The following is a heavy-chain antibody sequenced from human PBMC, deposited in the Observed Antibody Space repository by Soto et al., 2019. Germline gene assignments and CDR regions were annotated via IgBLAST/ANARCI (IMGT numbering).Heavy chain of an antibody. J-gene: IGHJ3*02. CDR3: ARVMKVPATAFGAFDI. V-gene: IGHV4-59*01. D-gene: IGHD2-2*01. CDR1: GGSISSYY. Sequence: SETLSLTCTVSGGSISSYYWSWIRQPPGKGLEWIGYIYYSGSTNYNPSLKSRVTISVDTSKNQFSLKLSSVTAADTAVYYCARVMKVPATAFGAFDIWGQGTMVTVS. CDR2: IYYSGST.